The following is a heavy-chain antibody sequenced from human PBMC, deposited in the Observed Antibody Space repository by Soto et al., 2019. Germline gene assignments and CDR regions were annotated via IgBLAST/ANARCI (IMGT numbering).Heavy chain of an antibody. J-gene: IGHJ4*02. CDR2: ISYDGSNK. CDR3: ARDLVGAMAY. V-gene: IGHV3-30-3*01. Sequence: PGGSLRLSCAASGFTFSSYAMHWVRQAPGKGLEWVAVISYDGSNKYYADSVKGRFTISRDNSKNTLYLQMNSLRAEDTAVYYCARDLVGAMAYWGQGTLVTVSS. CDR1: GFTFSSYA. D-gene: IGHD1-26*01.